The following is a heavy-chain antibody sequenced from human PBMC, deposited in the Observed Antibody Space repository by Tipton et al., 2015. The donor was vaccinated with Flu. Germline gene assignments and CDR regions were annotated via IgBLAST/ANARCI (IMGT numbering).Heavy chain of an antibody. D-gene: IGHD2-2*01. V-gene: IGHV3-53*01. CDR2: IYGGGTT. CDR1: GFTVISSY. Sequence: SLRLSCAASGFTVISSYMSWVRQAPGKGLEWVSVIYGGGTTDYADSVKGRFTISRDKSKNALYLQMSSLRAEDTAVYYCARGPQVPVWPYYYGMDVWGQGTTVTVSS. J-gene: IGHJ6*02. CDR3: ARGPQVPVWPYYYGMDV.